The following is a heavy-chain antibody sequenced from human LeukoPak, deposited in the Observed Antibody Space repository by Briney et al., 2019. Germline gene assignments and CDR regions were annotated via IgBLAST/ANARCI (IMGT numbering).Heavy chain of an antibody. Sequence: SETLSLTCTVSGGSISTSNDYWGWIRQSPGKGLEWIGTIYYSGSTYYNPSLQSRVTISVDTSKNQFSLKLSSVTAADTAVYYCARLDVVTESWYFDYWGQGTLVTVSS. V-gene: IGHV4-39*01. CDR2: IYYSGST. CDR3: ARLDVVTESWYFDY. D-gene: IGHD2-21*02. CDR1: GGSISTSNDY. J-gene: IGHJ4*02.